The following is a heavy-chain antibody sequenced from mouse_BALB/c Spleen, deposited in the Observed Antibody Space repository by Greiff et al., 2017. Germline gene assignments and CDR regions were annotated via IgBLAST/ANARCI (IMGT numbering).Heavy chain of an antibody. V-gene: IGHV5-12-2*01. D-gene: IGHD1-1*01. CDR2: ISNGGGST. Sequence: EVKLVESGGGLVQPGGSLKLSCAVSGFTFSSSTMSWVRQTPEKRLEWVAYISNGGGSTYYPDTVKGRFTIYSDNAKNTLYLQMSSLKSEDTAMYYCARHGDGSRRGFDYWGQGTTLTVSS. J-gene: IGHJ2*01. CDR1: GFTFSSST. CDR3: ARHGDGSRRGFDY.